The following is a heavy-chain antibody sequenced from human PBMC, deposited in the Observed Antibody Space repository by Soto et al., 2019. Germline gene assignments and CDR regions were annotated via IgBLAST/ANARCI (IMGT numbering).Heavy chain of an antibody. V-gene: IGHV4-39*01. CDR3: ARGGGSGYYHADAFDI. CDR1: GGSISSSSYY. CDR2: IYYSGST. Sequence: QLQLQESGPGLVKPSETLSLTCTVSGGSISSSSYYWGWIRQPPGKGLEWIGSIYYSGSTYYNPSLKSRVTISVDTSKTQFSLKLSSVTAADTAVYYCARGGGSGYYHADAFDIWGQGTMVTVSS. J-gene: IGHJ3*02. D-gene: IGHD3-22*01.